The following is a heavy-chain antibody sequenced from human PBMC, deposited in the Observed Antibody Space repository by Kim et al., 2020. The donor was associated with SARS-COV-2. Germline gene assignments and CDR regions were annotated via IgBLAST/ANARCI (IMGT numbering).Heavy chain of an antibody. CDR2: ISSSSSYT. CDR3: ARARGAVAREPWFDP. V-gene: IGHV3-11*05. J-gene: IGHJ5*02. CDR1: GFTFSDYY. Sequence: GGSLRLSCAASGFTFSDYYMSWIRQAPGKGLEWVSYISSSSSYTNYADSVKGRFTISRDNAKNSLYLQMNSLRAEDTAVYYCARARGAVAREPWFDPWGQGTLVTVSS. D-gene: IGHD6-19*01.